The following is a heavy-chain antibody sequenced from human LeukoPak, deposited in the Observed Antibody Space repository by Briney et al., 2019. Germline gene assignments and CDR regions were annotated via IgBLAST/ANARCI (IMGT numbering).Heavy chain of an antibody. V-gene: IGHV4-59*01. CDR2: IYYSGST. D-gene: IGHD6-13*01. CDR3: ARAGYSSSWSDAFDI. CDR1: GGSISSYC. J-gene: IGHJ3*02. Sequence: PSETLSLTCTVSGGSISSYCWSWIRQPPGKGLEWIGYIYYSGSTNYNPSLKSRVTISVDTSKNQFSLKLSSVTAADTAVYYCARAGYSSSWSDAFDIWGQGTMVTVSS.